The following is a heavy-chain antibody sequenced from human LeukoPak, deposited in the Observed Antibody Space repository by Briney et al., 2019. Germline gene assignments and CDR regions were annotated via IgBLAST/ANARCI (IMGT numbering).Heavy chain of an antibody. J-gene: IGHJ4*02. V-gene: IGHV4-38-2*02. CDR2: IYHSGST. CDR1: GYSISSGYY. D-gene: IGHD6-19*01. CDR3: ARGAAVAGGDFDY. Sequence: PSETLSLTCTVSGYSISSGYYWGWIRQPPGKGLEWIGNIYHSGSTYYNPSLKSRVTISEDTSKNQFSLKLSSVTAADTAVYYCARGAAVAGGDFDYWGQGTLVTVSS.